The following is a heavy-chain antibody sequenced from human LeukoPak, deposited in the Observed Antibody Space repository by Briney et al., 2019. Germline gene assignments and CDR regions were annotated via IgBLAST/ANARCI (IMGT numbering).Heavy chain of an antibody. V-gene: IGHV1-18*01. Sequence: ALVKVSCKASGYTFTSYGISWVRQAPGQGLEWMGWISAYNGNTNYAQKLQGRVTMTTDTSTSTAYMELRSLRSDDTAVYYCAREKRDGYNKRFDYWGQGTLVTVSS. CDR3: AREKRDGYNKRFDY. CDR2: ISAYNGNT. CDR1: GYTFTSYG. D-gene: IGHD5-24*01. J-gene: IGHJ4*02.